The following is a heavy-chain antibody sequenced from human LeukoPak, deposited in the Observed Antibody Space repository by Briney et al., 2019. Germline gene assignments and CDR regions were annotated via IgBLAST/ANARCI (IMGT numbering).Heavy chain of an antibody. CDR3: ARSSSGTYHY. D-gene: IGHD3-10*01. CDR1: GYNFLSYT. J-gene: IGHJ4*02. V-gene: IGHV1-3*01. CDR2: INGDNGNT. Sequence: ASVKVSCKTSGYNFLSYTMHWLRQAPGQSPEWMGSINGDNGNTRYSEKFQDRVTFTRNTPASSAYMELSSPRFEDTAVYYCARSSSGTYHYWGQGTLVTVSS.